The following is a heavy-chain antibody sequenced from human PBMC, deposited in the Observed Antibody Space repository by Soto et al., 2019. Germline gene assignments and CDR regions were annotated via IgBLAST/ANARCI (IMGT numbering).Heavy chain of an antibody. Sequence: GGSLTLSCAASGFTFSSYWMSWVRQAPGKGLEWVANIKEDGSDMYYVDSVKGRFTISRDNAKNSLYLQMNSLRAEDTAVYYCATEVWVYYDFWSGYSDYWGQGTLVTVSS. V-gene: IGHV3-7*01. CDR1: GFTFSSYW. J-gene: IGHJ4*02. CDR2: IKEDGSDM. CDR3: ATEVWVYYDFWSGYSDY. D-gene: IGHD3-3*01.